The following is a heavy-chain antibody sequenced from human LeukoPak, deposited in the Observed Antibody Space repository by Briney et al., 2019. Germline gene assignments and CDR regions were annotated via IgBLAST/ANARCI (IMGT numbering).Heavy chain of an antibody. CDR2: IYKIGTT. D-gene: IGHD2-15*01. CDR3: VIGVGWQPDY. J-gene: IGHJ4*02. V-gene: IGHV4-59*02. Sequence: SETLSLTCTVFVDSVTGYYLNCVLHPPGEGLEWIGHIYKIGTTNYNPSPKSRLTISADTSKNQFSLKLRSVTAADTAVYYCVIGVGWQPDYWGQGALVTVSS. CDR1: VDSVTGYY.